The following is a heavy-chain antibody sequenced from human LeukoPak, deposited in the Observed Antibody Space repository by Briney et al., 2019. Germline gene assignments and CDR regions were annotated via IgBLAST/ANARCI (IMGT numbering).Heavy chain of an antibody. CDR2: IYYSGST. CDR1: GGSISSYY. J-gene: IGHJ6*03. Sequence: SETLSLTCTVSGGSISSYYWGWIRQPPGKGLEWIGSIYYSGSTYYNPSLKSRVTISVDTSKNQFSLKLSSVTAADTAVYYCARPYYYYIDVWGKGTTVTVSS. V-gene: IGHV4-39*07. CDR3: ARPYYYYIDV.